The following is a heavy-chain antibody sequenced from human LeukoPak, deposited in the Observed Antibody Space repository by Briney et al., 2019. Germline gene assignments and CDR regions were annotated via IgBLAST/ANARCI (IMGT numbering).Heavy chain of an antibody. J-gene: IGHJ4*02. CDR2: IYSGGNT. CDR1: GFIVSSNY. CDR3: AGGIRWPGLDY. D-gene: IGHD3-16*01. V-gene: IGHV3-66*01. Sequence: GGSLRLSCAASGFIVSSNYMSWARQAPGKGLEWVSVIYSGGNTYYADSVKGRFTISRDNSKNTLYLQMNSLRAEDTAVYYCAGGIRWPGLDYWGQGTLVTVSS.